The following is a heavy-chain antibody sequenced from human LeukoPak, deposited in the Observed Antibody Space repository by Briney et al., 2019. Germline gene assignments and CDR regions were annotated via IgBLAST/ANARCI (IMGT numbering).Heavy chain of an antibody. CDR3: ANLAPYCSGGSCPY. D-gene: IGHD2-15*01. Sequence: GGSLRLSCAASGFTFDDYGMSWVRQAPGKGLEWVSGNNWNGDATGYADSVKGRFTISRDNAKNSLYLQMNSLRADDTALYYCANLAPYCSGGSCPYWGQGTLVTVSS. CDR1: GFTFDDYG. J-gene: IGHJ4*02. CDR2: NNWNGDAT. V-gene: IGHV3-20*04.